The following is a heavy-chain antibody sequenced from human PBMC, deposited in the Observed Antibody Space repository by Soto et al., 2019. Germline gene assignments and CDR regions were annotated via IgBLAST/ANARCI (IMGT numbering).Heavy chain of an antibody. CDR1: GGSVRTGSYH. CDR2: IPNNGSP. CDR3: ARIGWGGDS. V-gene: IGHV4-61*01. J-gene: IGHJ4*02. D-gene: IGHD7-27*01. Sequence: ETLSLTCSVSGGSVRTGSYHWSWIRQPPGKGLEWIGFIPNNGSPDYNPSLKSRVVVSIDRSKNQFSLKVNSVTAADTAVYFCARIGWGGDSWGQGTLVTVSS.